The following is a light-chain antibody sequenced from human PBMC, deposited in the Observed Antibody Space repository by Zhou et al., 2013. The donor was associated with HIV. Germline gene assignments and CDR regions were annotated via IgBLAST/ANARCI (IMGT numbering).Light chain of an antibody. CDR1: QSVKSN. V-gene: IGKV3-20*01. CDR3: QQYGSSPRT. Sequence: ETVLTQSPATLSVSPGERATLSCRASQSVKSNLAWYQQKVGQAPRLLIYGAFSRATGIPDRFSGSGSGTDFTLTISRLEPEDFAVYYCQQYGSSPRTFGQGTKLEIK. CDR2: GAF. J-gene: IGKJ2*01.